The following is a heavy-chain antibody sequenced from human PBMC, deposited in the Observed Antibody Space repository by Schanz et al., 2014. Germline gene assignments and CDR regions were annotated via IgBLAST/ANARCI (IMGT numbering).Heavy chain of an antibody. Sequence: VQLVESGGDLVQPGGSLRLSCAGSGVDLSGNALHWVRQAPGQGLEKVAVTSTDGTKTYYAASVRGRFTISRDNSKNTVYLQMNSLRSEDTAVYYCTRDRGALINHNDALDLWGQGTMVSVSS. D-gene: IGHD3-16*01. CDR3: TRDRGALINHNDALDL. CDR2: TSTDGTKT. V-gene: IGHV3-30*04. J-gene: IGHJ3*01. CDR1: GVDLSGNA.